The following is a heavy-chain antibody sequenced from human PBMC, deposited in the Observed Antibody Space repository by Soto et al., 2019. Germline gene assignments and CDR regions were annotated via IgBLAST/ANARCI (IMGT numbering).Heavy chain of an antibody. Sequence: EVQLTESGGGLVQPGGSLRLSCAASGFTFSSYSMTWVRQAPGKGLEWVSGISDSGGNTWYADSVKGRFTISRDNSKNTLFLQMNSLRAEDTAVYYCARNYGSGSYGDIDYYGMDVWGQGTTVTVSS. CDR2: ISDSGGNT. CDR3: ARNYGSGSYGDIDYYGMDV. J-gene: IGHJ6*02. D-gene: IGHD3-10*01. CDR1: GFTFSSYS. V-gene: IGHV3-23*01.